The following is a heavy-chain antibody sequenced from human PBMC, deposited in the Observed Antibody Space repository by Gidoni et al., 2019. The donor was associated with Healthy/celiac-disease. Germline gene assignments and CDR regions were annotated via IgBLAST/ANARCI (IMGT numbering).Heavy chain of an antibody. Sequence: EVQLVESGGGLVKPGGSLRLSCAASGFTFSSYSMNWVRQAPGKGLEWVSSISSSSSYIYYADSVKGRFTISRDNAKNSLYLQMNSLRAEDTAVYYCARLQITMVRGVTNDYWGQGTLVTVSS. CDR2: ISSSSSYI. J-gene: IGHJ4*02. V-gene: IGHV3-21*01. CDR3: ARLQITMVRGVTNDY. D-gene: IGHD3-10*01. CDR1: GFTFSSYS.